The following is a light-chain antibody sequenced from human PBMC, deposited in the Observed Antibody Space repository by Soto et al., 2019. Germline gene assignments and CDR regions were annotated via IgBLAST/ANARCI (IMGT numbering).Light chain of an antibody. J-gene: IGKJ4*01. CDR3: QQYGNSPLT. Sequence: EIVLTQSPGTLSLSPGERATLSCRASQSVSRSYLAWYQQKPGQAPSLLLYGASSRAIGIPDRFSGSGSGTAFTHTISRLEPEDFAVYYCQQYGNSPLTFGGGTKVEIK. CDR1: QSVSRSY. V-gene: IGKV3-20*01. CDR2: GAS.